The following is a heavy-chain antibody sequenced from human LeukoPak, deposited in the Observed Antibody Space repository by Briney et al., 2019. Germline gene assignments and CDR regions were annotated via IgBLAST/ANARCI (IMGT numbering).Heavy chain of an antibody. CDR2: ISSSSSYI. CDR1: GFTFSSYS. J-gene: IGHJ4*01. Sequence: GGSLRLSCAASGFTFSSYSMNWVRQAPAKGLEWVSSISSSSSYIYYSDSVKGDNDKNSLYLQMNRLRAEDTALYYCANGRSAFGGPLDYWGHGTLLTVSS. CDR3: ANGRSAFGGPLDY. D-gene: IGHD3-10*01. V-gene: IGHV3-21*04.